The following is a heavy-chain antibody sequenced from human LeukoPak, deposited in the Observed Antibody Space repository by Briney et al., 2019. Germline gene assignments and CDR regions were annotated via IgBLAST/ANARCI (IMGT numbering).Heavy chain of an antibody. D-gene: IGHD1-26*01. CDR1: GFTLRSYS. Sequence: PGGSLRLSCVASGFTLRSYSMNWVRQAPGKGLEWASYVSTSSYYIYYADSVKGRFTISRDDAKNSLYLQMNSLRAEDTAIYYCARDASGSSTGLIDSWGQGTLVTVSS. CDR3: ARDASGSSTGLIDS. V-gene: IGHV3-21*01. J-gene: IGHJ4*02. CDR2: VSTSSYYI.